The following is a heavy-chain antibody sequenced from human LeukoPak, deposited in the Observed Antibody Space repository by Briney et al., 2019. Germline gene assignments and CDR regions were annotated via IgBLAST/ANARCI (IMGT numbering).Heavy chain of an antibody. D-gene: IGHD4/OR15-4a*01. CDR1: GFTFSSYW. V-gene: IGHV3-7*01. CDR3: ARDDNMVVRVGFDY. J-gene: IGHJ4*02. Sequence: QPGGSLRLSCAASGFTFSSYWMSWVCQAPGKGLEWVANIKQDGSEKYYVDSVKGRFTISRDNAKNSLYLQMNSLRAEDTAVYYCARDDNMVVRVGFDYWGQGTLVTVSS. CDR2: IKQDGSEK.